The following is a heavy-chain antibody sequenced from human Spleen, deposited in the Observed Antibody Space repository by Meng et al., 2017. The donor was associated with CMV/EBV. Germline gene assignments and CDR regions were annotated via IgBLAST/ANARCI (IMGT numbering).Heavy chain of an antibody. CDR1: GGTFSSYT. J-gene: IGHJ4*02. CDR2: IIPILGIA. V-gene: IGHV1-69*02. Sequence: SVKVSCKASGGTFSSYTISWVRQAPGQGLEWMGRIIPILGIANYAQKFQGRVTITADKSTSTAYMELRSLRSEDTAVYYCARAPRDCGGDCLYYFDYWGQGTLVTVSS. CDR3: ARAPRDCGGDCLYYFDY. D-gene: IGHD2-21*01.